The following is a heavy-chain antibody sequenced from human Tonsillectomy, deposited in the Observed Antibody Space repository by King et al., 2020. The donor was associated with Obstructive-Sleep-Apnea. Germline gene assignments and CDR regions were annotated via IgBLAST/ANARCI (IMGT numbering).Heavy chain of an antibody. CDR3: ARGSGYLDL. CDR1: GFTFSYYS. Sequence: DVQLVESGGDLVQPGGSLRLSCAASGFTFSYYSLHWVRQAPGKGLEWISHFSSSGDTKYYADSVKGRFTISRDNAKNSLYLQLNNLRGEDTAIYYCARGSGYLDLWGRGTLVTVSS. D-gene: IGHD3-10*01. J-gene: IGHJ2*01. V-gene: IGHV3-48*01. CDR2: FSSSGDTK.